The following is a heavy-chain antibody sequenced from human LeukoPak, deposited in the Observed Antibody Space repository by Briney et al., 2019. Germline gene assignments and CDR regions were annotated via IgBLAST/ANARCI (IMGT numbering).Heavy chain of an antibody. CDR1: GFTFSNAW. Sequence: GGSLRLSCAASGFTFSNAWMSWVRRAPGKGLEWVGRIKSKTDGGTTDYAAPVKGRFTISRDDSKNTLYLQMNSLKTEDTAVYYCTTDLYSSSWYNDYYYMDVWGKGTTVTVSS. CDR2: IKSKTDGGTT. V-gene: IGHV3-15*01. CDR3: TTDLYSSSWYNDYYYMDV. J-gene: IGHJ6*03. D-gene: IGHD6-13*01.